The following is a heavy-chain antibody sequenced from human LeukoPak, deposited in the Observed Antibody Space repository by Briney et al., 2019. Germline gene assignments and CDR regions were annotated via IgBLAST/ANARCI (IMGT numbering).Heavy chain of an antibody. Sequence: SETLSLTCTVSGGSISSYYWSWIREPPGKGLEWSGYIYYSGSTNYNPSLESRVTISVDTSKNQFSLKLSSVTAAATAVYYCARDAYGGNHPYFDCWGPGTLVTVSS. V-gene: IGHV4-59*13. CDR2: IYYSGST. J-gene: IGHJ4*02. D-gene: IGHD4-23*01. CDR1: GGSISSYY. CDR3: ARDAYGGNHPYFDC.